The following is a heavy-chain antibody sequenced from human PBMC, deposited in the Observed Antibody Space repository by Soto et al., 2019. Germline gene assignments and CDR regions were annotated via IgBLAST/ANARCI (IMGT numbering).Heavy chain of an antibody. Sequence: PSETLSLTCTVSGGSISSGDYYWSWIRQPPGKGLEWIGYIYYSGSTYYNPSLKSRVTISVDTSKNQFSLKLSSVTAADTAVYYCARDRGSSSWYERGYFDYWGQGTLVTVSS. D-gene: IGHD6-13*01. CDR3: ARDRGSSSWYERGYFDY. J-gene: IGHJ4*02. CDR1: GGSISSGDYY. V-gene: IGHV4-30-4*01. CDR2: IYYSGST.